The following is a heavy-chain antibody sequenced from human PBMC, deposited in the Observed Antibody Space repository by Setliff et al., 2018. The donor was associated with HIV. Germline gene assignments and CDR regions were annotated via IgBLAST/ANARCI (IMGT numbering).Heavy chain of an antibody. CDR2: INPSGGSA. Sequence: RASVKVSCKASGYSFTRNQIHWVRQAPGQGLEWMGIINPSGGSAAYAEKFRGRVTMTSDTSTNTVYMELRSLRSEETAVFYCARDGGDGSGYYYADYWGQGTLVTVS. CDR1: GYSFTRNQ. CDR3: ARDGGDGSGYYYADY. D-gene: IGHD3-22*01. V-gene: IGHV1-46*01. J-gene: IGHJ4*02.